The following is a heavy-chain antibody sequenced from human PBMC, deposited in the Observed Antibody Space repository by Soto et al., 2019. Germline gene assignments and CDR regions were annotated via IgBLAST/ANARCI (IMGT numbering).Heavy chain of an antibody. CDR2: IYWDDDK. D-gene: IGHD6-13*01. Sequence: QITLKGSGPTLVKPTQTLTLTCTFSGFSLSTSGVGVGWIRQPPGKALEWLALIYWDDDKRYSPSLKSRLTITKDTSKNQVVLTMTNMDPVDTATYYCARRIAADGTFWFDPWGQGTLVTVSS. J-gene: IGHJ5*02. V-gene: IGHV2-5*02. CDR3: ARRIAADGTFWFDP. CDR1: GFSLSTSGVG.